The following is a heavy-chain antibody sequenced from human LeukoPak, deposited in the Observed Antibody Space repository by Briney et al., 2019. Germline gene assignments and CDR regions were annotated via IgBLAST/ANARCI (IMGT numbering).Heavy chain of an antibody. CDR1: GFTFSSN. Sequence: PGGSLRLSCVVSGFTFSSNHWVRQAPGKGLEWVAVISYDGSKKYYADSVKGRFTISRDSSKNTLSLQMNSLRAEDTAVYYCAKEYDRVHDAFDIWGQGTMVTVSP. J-gene: IGHJ3*02. CDR3: AKEYDRVHDAFDI. D-gene: IGHD3-9*01. V-gene: IGHV3-30*18. CDR2: ISYDGSKK.